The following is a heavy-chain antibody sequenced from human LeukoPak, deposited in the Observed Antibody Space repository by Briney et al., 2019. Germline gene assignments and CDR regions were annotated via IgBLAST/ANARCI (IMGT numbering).Heavy chain of an antibody. Sequence: PSETLSLTCTVSGGSISSYYWSWLRQPPGKGPEWIGYIYTSGSTNYNPSLKSRVTISVDTSKNQFSLKLSSVTAADTAVYYCARQKNSGSYYSFDYWGQGTLVTASS. J-gene: IGHJ4*02. CDR2: IYTSGST. V-gene: IGHV4-4*09. CDR3: ARQKNSGSYYSFDY. D-gene: IGHD1-26*01. CDR1: GGSISSYY.